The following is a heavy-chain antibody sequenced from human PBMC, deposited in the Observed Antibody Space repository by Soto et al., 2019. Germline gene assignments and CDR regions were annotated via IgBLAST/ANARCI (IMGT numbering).Heavy chain of an antibody. V-gene: IGHV3-21*01. J-gene: IGHJ6*02. CDR2: ISSSSSYI. CDR1: GFTFSSYS. Sequence: EVQLVESGGGLVKPGGSLRLSCAASGFTFSSYSMNWVRQAPGKGLEWVSSISSSSSYIYYADSVKGRFTISRDNAKNSLYLQMNSLRAEDTAVYYYARVEVGAPGMDVWGQGTTVTVSS. D-gene: IGHD1-26*01. CDR3: ARVEVGAPGMDV.